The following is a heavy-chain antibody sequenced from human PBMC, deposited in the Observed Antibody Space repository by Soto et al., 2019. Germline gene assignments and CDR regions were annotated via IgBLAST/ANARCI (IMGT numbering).Heavy chain of an antibody. J-gene: IGHJ3*02. Sequence: GGSLRLSCAASGFTVSSNYMSWVRQAPGKGLEWVSVIYSGGSTYYADSVKGRFTISRDNSKNTLYLQMNSLRAEDTAVYYCARAAPITVIGKSAAFDIWGQGTMVTVSS. CDR3: ARAAPITVIGKSAAFDI. CDR2: IYSGGST. CDR1: GFTVSSNY. V-gene: IGHV3-53*01. D-gene: IGHD3-22*01.